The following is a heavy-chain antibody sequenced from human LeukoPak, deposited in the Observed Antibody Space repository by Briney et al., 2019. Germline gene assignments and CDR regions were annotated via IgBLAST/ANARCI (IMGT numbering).Heavy chain of an antibody. J-gene: IGHJ4*02. V-gene: IGHV3-23*01. CDR2: VSGGGDTT. CDR3: AGISYSDTWPVGY. D-gene: IGHD3-10*01. Sequence: PGGSLRLSCAASGFSFSSYAMSWVRQAPGKGLEWVSAVSGGGDTTYTADSVKGRFTISRDNSKNTIYLQMNTLITEDTALYYCAGISYSDTWPVGYWGQGTLVTVTA. CDR1: GFSFSSYA.